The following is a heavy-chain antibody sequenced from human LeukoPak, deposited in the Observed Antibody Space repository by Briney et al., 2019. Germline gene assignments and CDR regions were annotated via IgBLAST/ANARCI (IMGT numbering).Heavy chain of an antibody. J-gene: IGHJ4*02. CDR2: IRYDGTNE. CDR1: GFIFSDYG. Sequence: GGSLELSVAALGFIFSDYGMHWFRQAPGKGREGGTFIRYDGTNEYYADSGKGRFTISRDNSKNPLYLQMDSLRDEDTAIYYCAKVLFSYCSSTSCYFPLDSWGQGTLVSVSS. V-gene: IGHV3-30*02. CDR3: AKVLFSYCSSTSCYFPLDS. D-gene: IGHD2-2*01.